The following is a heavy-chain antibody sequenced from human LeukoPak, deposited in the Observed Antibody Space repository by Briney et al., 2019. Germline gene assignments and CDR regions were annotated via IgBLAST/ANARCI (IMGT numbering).Heavy chain of an antibody. CDR3: ARGKMTTVTTVPIHYYYYGMDV. V-gene: IGHV3-23*01. CDR2: ISGSGGST. CDR1: GFTFSSYA. D-gene: IGHD4-17*01. J-gene: IGHJ6*02. Sequence: PGGSLRLSCAASGFTFSSYAMSWVRQAPGKGLEWVSAISGSGGSTYYADSVKGRFTISRDNSKNTLYLQMNSLRAEDTAVYYCARGKMTTVTTVPIHYYYYGMDVWGQGTTVTVSS.